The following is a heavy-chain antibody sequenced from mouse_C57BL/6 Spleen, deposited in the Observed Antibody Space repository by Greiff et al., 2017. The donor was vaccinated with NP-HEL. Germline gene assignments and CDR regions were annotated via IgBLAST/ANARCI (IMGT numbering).Heavy chain of an antibody. CDR1: GYTFTGYW. CDR2: ILPGSGST. Sequence: VQLQQSGAELMKPGASVKLSCKATGYTFTGYWIEWVKQRPGHGLEWIGEILPGSGSTNYIEKFKGKATFTADTSSNTAYMQLSSLTTEDSAIYYCARPVRGYWGQGTTLTVSS. J-gene: IGHJ2*01. CDR3: ARPVRGY. V-gene: IGHV1-9*01.